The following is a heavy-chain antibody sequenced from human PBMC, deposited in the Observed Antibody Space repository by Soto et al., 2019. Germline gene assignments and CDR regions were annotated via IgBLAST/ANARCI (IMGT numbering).Heavy chain of an antibody. J-gene: IGHJ6*04. V-gene: IGHV3-15*01. Sequence: PCGSLRLSCAACGFTSSNAWMSWVRQAPGKGLKWVGRIKSKTDGGTTDYAAPVKGRFTISRDDSKNTLYLRMNSLKTEDTAVYYCTTVPAAAAPNYYYYGMEVWGKGTTVTVSS. CDR2: IKSKTDGGTT. CDR1: GFTSSNAW. CDR3: TTVPAAAAPNYYYYGMEV. D-gene: IGHD6-13*01.